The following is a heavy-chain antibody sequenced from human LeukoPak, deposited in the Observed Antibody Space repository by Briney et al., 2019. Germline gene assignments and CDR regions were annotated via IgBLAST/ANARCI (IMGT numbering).Heavy chain of an antibody. D-gene: IGHD6-13*01. V-gene: IGHV1-18*01. CDR1: GYTFTNYG. J-gene: IGHJ4*02. Sequence: GASVKVSCKASGYTFTNYGLSWARQAPGQWLEWMGWISTYNGNTNYAQKFQGRVTMTTDTSTSTGYMEMRSLRSDDTAVYYCARGGVSNSWYRTPDYWGQGTLFTVSS. CDR3: ARGGVSNSWYRTPDY. CDR2: ISTYNGNT.